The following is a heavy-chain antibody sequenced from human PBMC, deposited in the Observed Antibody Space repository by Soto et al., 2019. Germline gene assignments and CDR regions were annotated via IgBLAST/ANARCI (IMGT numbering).Heavy chain of an antibody. D-gene: IGHD6-19*01. V-gene: IGHV4-39*02. Sequence: SETLSLTCTVSGGSISSPSYYWAWVRQPPGKGLEWIGSIYYSGTTYYNPSLKSRVAMSVDTSKNQFSLKLSSVTATDTAVYYCARETHIAVPATWGQGTLVTVSS. CDR3: ARETHIAVPAT. CDR1: GGSISSPSYY. CDR2: IYYSGTT. J-gene: IGHJ4*02.